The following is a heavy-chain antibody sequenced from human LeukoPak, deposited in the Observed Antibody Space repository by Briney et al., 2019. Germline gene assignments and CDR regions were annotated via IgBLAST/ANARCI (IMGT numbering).Heavy chain of an antibody. CDR3: ARALASSGYYSLDY. V-gene: IGHV4-4*07. CDR1: GGSISSYY. J-gene: IGHJ4*02. CDR2: IYTSGST. Sequence: SETLSLTCTVSGGSISSYYWSWIRQPAGKGLEWIGRIYTSGSTNYNPSLKSRVTMSVDTSKNQFSLKLSSVTAADTAVYYCARALASSGYYSLDYWSQGTLVTVSS. D-gene: IGHD3-22*01.